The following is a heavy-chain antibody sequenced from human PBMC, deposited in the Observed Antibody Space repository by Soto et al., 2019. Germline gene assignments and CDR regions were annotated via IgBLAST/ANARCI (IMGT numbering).Heavy chain of an antibody. CDR2: IIPIFGTA. V-gene: IGHV1-69*13. D-gene: IGHD6-19*01. Sequence: ASVKVSCKASGGTFSSYAISWVRQAPGQGLEWMGGIIPIFGTANYAQKFQGRVTITADESTSTAYMELSSLRSEDTAVYYCARGRESSGWYNWFDPWGQGTLVTVSS. CDR3: ARGRESSGWYNWFDP. J-gene: IGHJ5*02. CDR1: GGTFSSYA.